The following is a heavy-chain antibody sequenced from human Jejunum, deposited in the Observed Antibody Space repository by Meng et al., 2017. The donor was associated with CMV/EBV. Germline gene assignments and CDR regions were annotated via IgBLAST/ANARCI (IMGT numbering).Heavy chain of an antibody. CDR2: IHSDGSST. D-gene: IGHD3-10*01. J-gene: IGHJ4*02. CDR1: GFSFSSYE. V-gene: IGHV3-74*01. Sequence: SCAASGFSFSSYEFNWVRQAPGKGLVWVARIHSDGSSTNYADSVKGRFTISRDNAKNTLYLQMNSLRAEDTAVYYCVRGGSTYYDYWGQGSLVTVSS. CDR3: VRGGSTYYDY.